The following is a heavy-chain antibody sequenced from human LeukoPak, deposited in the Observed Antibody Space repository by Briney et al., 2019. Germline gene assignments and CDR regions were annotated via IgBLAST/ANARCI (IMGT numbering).Heavy chain of an antibody. CDR1: GGSISSGSYY. D-gene: IGHD6-13*01. J-gene: IGHJ4*02. CDR3: ARLEAAAGTPYFDY. CDR2: IYTSGST. V-gene: IGHV4-61*02. Sequence: SETLSLTCTVSGGSISSGSYYWSWIRQPAGKGLEWIGRIYTSGSTNYNPSLKSRVTISVDTSKNQFSLKLSSVTAADTAVYYCARLEAAAGTPYFDYWGQGTLVTVSS.